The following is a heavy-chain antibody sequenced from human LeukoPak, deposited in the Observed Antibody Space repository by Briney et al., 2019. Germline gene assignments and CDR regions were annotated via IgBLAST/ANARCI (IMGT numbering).Heavy chain of an antibody. V-gene: IGHV3-23*01. CDR1: GFTFSSYA. J-gene: IGHJ6*03. Sequence: EPGGSLRLSCAASGFTFSSYAMSWVRQAPGKGLEWVSSISSGSTNTYYADSVKGRFTISRDNSKNTLYLQMNSLRAEDTAIYCCAKNWVGYYMEVWGKGTTVTVSS. CDR3: AKNWVGYYMEV. CDR2: ISSGSTNT. D-gene: IGHD1-26*01.